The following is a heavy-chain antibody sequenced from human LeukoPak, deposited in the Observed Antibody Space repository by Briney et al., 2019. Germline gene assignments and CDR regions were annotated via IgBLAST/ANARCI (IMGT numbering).Heavy chain of an antibody. CDR2: LIPIFGTA. J-gene: IGHJ4*02. V-gene: IGHV1-69*05. CDR1: GGTFSSYA. D-gene: IGHD3-3*01. Sequence: EASVKVSCKASGGTFSSYAISWVRQAPGQGLEWMVGLIPIFGTANYAQKFQGRVTITTDESTSTAYMELSSLRSEDTAVYYCASSPYDFWSGYYAPFDYWGQGTLVTVSS. CDR3: ASSPYDFWSGYYAPFDY.